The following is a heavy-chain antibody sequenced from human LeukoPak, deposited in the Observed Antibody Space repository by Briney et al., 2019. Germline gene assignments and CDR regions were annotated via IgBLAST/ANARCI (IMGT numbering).Heavy chain of an antibody. Sequence: GGSLRLSCAASGFTFSTYAMHWVRQAPGKGLEWVTIISYDGSEKYYADSVKGRFTISRDNSKSTLYLQMDSLRAEDTAVYYCAKKPGYYDILTGPISYLDYWGQGTLVTVSS. CDR3: AKKPGYYDILTGPISYLDY. CDR1: GFTFSTYA. V-gene: IGHV3-30*18. J-gene: IGHJ4*02. D-gene: IGHD3-9*01. CDR2: ISYDGSEK.